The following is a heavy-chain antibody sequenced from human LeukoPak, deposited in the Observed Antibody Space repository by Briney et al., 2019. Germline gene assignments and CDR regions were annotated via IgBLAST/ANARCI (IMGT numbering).Heavy chain of an antibody. V-gene: IGHV4-59*01. CDR1: RGSMSHYY. D-gene: IGHD2-15*01. CDR2: IDYRGST. CDR3: ARGALGYCSGGNCYGNWFDP. J-gene: IGHJ5*02. Sequence: KSSETLSLTCTVSRGSMSHYYWSWLRQPPGKGLEWIGYIDYRGSTNYNPSLKSRLTISLDTSKNQFSLKLTSVTPADTAVYYCARGALGYCSGGNCYGNWFDPWGQGTLVTVSS.